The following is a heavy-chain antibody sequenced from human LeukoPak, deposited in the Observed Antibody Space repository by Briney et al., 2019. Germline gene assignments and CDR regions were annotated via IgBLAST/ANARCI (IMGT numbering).Heavy chain of an antibody. Sequence: GGSLRLSCAASGFTFSSFAMHWVRQAPGKGLEWVALISYDGSNKYYADSVKGRFTISRDNSKNTLYLQMNSLRAEDTAVYYCARDSRFGESSYYYYYMDVWGKGTTVTVSS. CDR1: GFTFSSFA. J-gene: IGHJ6*03. D-gene: IGHD3-10*01. CDR2: ISYDGSNK. V-gene: IGHV3-30-3*01. CDR3: ARDSRFGESSYYYYYMDV.